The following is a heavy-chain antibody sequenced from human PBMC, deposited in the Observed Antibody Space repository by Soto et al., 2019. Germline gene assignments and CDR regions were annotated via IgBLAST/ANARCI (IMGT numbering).Heavy chain of an antibody. CDR2: ISGSGGST. CDR3: AKFLSTTVTYYYYYGMDV. Sequence: EVQLLESGGGLVQPGGSLRLSCAASGFTFSSYAMSWVRQAPGKGLEWVSAISGSGGSTYYADSVKGRFTISRDNSKNTLLLRMNSLRAEDTAVYYCAKFLSTTVTYYYYYGMDVWGQGTTVTVSS. J-gene: IGHJ6*02. CDR1: GFTFSSYA. D-gene: IGHD4-17*01. V-gene: IGHV3-23*01.